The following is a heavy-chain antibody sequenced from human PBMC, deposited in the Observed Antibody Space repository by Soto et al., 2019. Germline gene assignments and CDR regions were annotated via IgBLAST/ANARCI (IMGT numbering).Heavy chain of an antibody. CDR3: AREYCSSTSCLNWFDP. CDR1: GGTFSSYT. D-gene: IGHD2-2*01. J-gene: IGHJ5*02. CDR2: IIPILGIA. V-gene: IGHV1-69*04. Sequence: SVKVSCKASGGTFSSYTISWVRQAPGQGLEWMGRIIPILGIANYAQKFQGRVTITADKSTSTAYMELSSLRSEDTAVYYCAREYCSSTSCLNWFDPWGQGTLVTVSS.